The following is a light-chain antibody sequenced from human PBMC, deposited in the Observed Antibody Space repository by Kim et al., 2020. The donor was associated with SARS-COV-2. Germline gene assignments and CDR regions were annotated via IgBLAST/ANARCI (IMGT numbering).Light chain of an antibody. CDR2: RDS. Sequence: SGARGQTARITCGGNNIGSKNVHGYQKKPGQAPVLVIYRDSNRPSGIPERFSGSNSGNTATLTISRAQAGDEADYYCQVWDSSTVVFGGGTQLTVL. CDR3: QVWDSSTVV. V-gene: IGLV3-9*01. J-gene: IGLJ2*01. CDR1: NIGSKN.